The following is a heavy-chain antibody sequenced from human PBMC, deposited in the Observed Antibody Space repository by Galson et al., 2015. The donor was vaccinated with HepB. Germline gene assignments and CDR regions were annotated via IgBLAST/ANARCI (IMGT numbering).Heavy chain of an antibody. Sequence: QVQLQESGPGLVKPSETLSLTCAVSDYSISRGFFWGWIRQPPGKGLEWIGSIYYTGTTHYNPALKGRVTISADTSKNQFSLKLSSVTAADTAVYYCARDPPWWGQGTLVTVSS. CDR3: ARDPPW. CDR2: IYYTGTT. J-gene: IGHJ4*02. V-gene: IGHV4-38-2*02. CDR1: DYSISRGFF.